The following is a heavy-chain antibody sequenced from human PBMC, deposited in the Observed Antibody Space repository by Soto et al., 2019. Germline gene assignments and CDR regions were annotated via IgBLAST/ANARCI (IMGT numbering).Heavy chain of an antibody. Sequence: PSETLSLTCAVYGGSFSGYYWSWIRQPPGKGLEWIGEINHSGSTNYNPSLKSRVTISVDTSKNQFSLKLSSVTAADTDVYYCASLSYGYIFDYWGQGTLVTVSS. V-gene: IGHV4-34*01. CDR2: INHSGST. CDR3: ASLSYGYIFDY. CDR1: GGSFSGYY. J-gene: IGHJ4*02. D-gene: IGHD5-18*01.